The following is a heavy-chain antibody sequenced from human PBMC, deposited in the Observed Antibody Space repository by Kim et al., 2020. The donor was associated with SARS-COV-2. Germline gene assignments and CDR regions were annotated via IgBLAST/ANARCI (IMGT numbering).Heavy chain of an antibody. V-gene: IGHV3-7*03. D-gene: IGHD3-10*01. CDR2: GSNK. J-gene: IGHJ4*02. Sequence: GSNKYYVDPGKGRFTISRDNARNSLYLQMNSLRAEDTAVYFCARSILPDYWGQGTLVTVSS. CDR3: ARSILPDY.